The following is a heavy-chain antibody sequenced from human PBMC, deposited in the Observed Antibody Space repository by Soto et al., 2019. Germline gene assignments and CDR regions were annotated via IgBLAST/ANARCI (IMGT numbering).Heavy chain of an antibody. CDR2: IKQDGSNK. V-gene: IGHV3-30*02. D-gene: IGHD3-16*01. CDR1: GFTIGSYG. J-gene: IGHJ4*02. Sequence: WGPLRLSCAVSGFTIGSYGGIWILQNPGKGLEWVANIKQDGSNKYYADSVKGRFTISRDNSKNTLYLQMNSLRAEDTAVYYCAKDVGTLMITFGGPLRSFDYWGKGLLVTV. CDR3: AKDVGTLMITFGGPLRSFDY.